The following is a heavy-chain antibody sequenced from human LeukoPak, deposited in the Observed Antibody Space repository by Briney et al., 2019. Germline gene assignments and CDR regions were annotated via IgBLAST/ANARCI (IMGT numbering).Heavy chain of an antibody. V-gene: IGHV3-23*01. J-gene: IGHJ5*02. CDR3: ARSASSGWSGSFDP. CDR2: ISGSGGST. CDR1: GFTFSSYA. D-gene: IGHD6-19*01. Sequence: GGSLRLSCAASGFTFSSYAMSWVRQAPGKGLEWVSAISGSGGSTYYADSVKGRFTISRDNSKNTLYLQVNSLRAEDTAVYYCARSASSGWSGSFDPWGQGTLVTVSS.